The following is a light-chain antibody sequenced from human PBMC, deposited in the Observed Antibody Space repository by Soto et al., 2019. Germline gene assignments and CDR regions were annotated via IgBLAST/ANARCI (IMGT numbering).Light chain of an antibody. CDR2: GAS. CDR3: QQYGSSPPQT. J-gene: IGKJ1*01. V-gene: IGKV3-20*01. Sequence: EIVLTQSPGTLSLSPGERATLSCRASQSVSSSYLAWYQQKPGQAPRLLIYGASSRATGIPDRFSGSGSGTAFTITISRLEPEEFAVYYCQQYGSSPPQTFGQGTKVEIK. CDR1: QSVSSSY.